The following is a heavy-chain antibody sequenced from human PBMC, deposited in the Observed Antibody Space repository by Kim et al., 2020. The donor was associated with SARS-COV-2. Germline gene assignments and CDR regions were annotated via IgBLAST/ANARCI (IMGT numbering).Heavy chain of an antibody. CDR1: GDSVSSNSAA. V-gene: IGHV6-1*01. J-gene: IGHJ3*02. Sequence: SQTLSLTCAISGDSVSSNSAAWNWIRQSPSRGLEWLGMTYYRSKWYNDYAVSVKSRITINPDTSKNQFSLQLNSVTPEDTAVYYCARGPFIAAAGTWGYSYGDDAFDIWGQGTMVTVSS. D-gene: IGHD6-13*01. CDR2: TYYRSKWYN. CDR3: ARGPFIAAAGTWGYSYGDDAFDI.